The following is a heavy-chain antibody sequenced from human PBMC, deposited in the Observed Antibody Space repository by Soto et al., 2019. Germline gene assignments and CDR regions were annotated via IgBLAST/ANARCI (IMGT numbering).Heavy chain of an antibody. CDR3: ARSIAVAGTPEFDY. Sequence: QVQLVESGGGVVQPGRSLRLSCAASGFTFSSYTMHWVRQAPGKGLEWVAVISYDDGVNKYYADSVTGRFTISRDNSKNTLYLQMNSLRAEDTAVYYCARSIAVAGTPEFDYWGQGALVTVSS. CDR2: ISYDDGVNK. D-gene: IGHD6-19*01. J-gene: IGHJ4*02. CDR1: GFTFSSYT. V-gene: IGHV3-30-3*01.